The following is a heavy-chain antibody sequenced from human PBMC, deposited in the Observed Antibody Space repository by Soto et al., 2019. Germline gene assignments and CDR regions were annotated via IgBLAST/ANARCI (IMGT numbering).Heavy chain of an antibody. V-gene: IGHV5-51*01. J-gene: IGHJ6*02. CDR2: IYPGDSDT. CDR3: ARPFRQASQYGMEG. CDR1: GYRFTSYW. Sequence: YSLKLSCKVSGYRFTSYWIGLVRQMPGKGLEWMGIIYPGDSDTRYSPSFQGQVTISADKSISTAYLQWSSLKASDTAMYYCARPFRQASQYGMEGWGQGTTGTV. D-gene: IGHD3-3*02.